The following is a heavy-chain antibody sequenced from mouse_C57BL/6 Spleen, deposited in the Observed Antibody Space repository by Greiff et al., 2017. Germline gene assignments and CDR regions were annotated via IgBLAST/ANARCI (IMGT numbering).Heavy chain of an antibody. V-gene: IGHV1-85*01. CDR3: ARDGSRPYYAMDY. CDR2: IYPRDGST. CDR1: GYTFTSYD. Sequence: VQLQQSGPELVKPGASVKLSCKASGYTFTSYDINWVKQRPGQGLEWIGWIYPRDGSTKYNEKFKGKDTLTVDTSSSTAYMELRSLTSEDSAVYFCARDGSRPYYAMDYWGQGTSVTVSS. J-gene: IGHJ4*01. D-gene: IGHD1-1*01.